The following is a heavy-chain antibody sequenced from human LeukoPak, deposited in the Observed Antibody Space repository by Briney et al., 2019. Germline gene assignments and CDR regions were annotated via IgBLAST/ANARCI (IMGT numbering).Heavy chain of an antibody. Sequence: GGSLRLSCAASGFTFSTYWMSWVRQAPGKGLEWVANIKQDGSEKYYLDSVKGRFTISRDNAKNSMFLQMNNLRVEDSAVYYCARGDAFSGDYWGQGTLVTVSS. CDR3: ARGDAFSGDY. J-gene: IGHJ4*02. D-gene: IGHD2-2*01. CDR1: GFTFSTYW. CDR2: IKQDGSEK. V-gene: IGHV3-7*04.